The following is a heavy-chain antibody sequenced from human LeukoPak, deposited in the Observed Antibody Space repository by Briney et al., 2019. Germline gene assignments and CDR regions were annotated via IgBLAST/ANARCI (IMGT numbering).Heavy chain of an antibody. D-gene: IGHD5-24*01. V-gene: IGHV4-34*12. Sequence: PSETLSLTCAVYGESLNYYYWSWIRQSPGKGLEWIGDIFDGKTINYDPSLKSRVTISAATSSQQFSLNLKSVTAADTAVYFCASGAWATRLNSWAQGALVIVSS. J-gene: IGHJ4*02. CDR1: GESLNYYY. CDR2: IFDGKTI. CDR3: ASGAWATRLNS.